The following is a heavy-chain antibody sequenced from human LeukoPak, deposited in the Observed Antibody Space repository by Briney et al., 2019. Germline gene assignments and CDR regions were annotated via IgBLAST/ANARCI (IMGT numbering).Heavy chain of an antibody. Sequence: SQTLSLTCAISGDSVSSNSAAWRWVRQSPSRGLEWLGRTYYRSKWYNDYAPSMKSRIIINPDTSKNQFSLQLNSVTPEDTAVYFCARGREAAAGVSFDYWGQGTLVTVSS. D-gene: IGHD6-13*01. CDR2: TYYRSKWYN. J-gene: IGHJ4*02. CDR3: ARGREAAAGVSFDY. V-gene: IGHV6-1*01. CDR1: GDSVSSNSAA.